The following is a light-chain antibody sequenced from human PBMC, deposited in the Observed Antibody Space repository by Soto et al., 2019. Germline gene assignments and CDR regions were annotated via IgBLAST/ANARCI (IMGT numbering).Light chain of an antibody. J-gene: IGKJ1*01. V-gene: IGKV1-39*01. Sequence: PSTLYASVGGRVSSTCRASQSISSYLNWYQQKPGKAPKLLIYAASSLQSGVPSRFSGSGSGTEYTLTISSLHPDDFATYYCQYYNTSAGTFGQGTKVDIK. CDR2: AAS. CDR1: QSISSY. CDR3: QYYNTSAGT.